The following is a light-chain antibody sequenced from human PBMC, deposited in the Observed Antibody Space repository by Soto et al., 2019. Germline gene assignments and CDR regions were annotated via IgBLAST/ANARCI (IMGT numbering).Light chain of an antibody. J-gene: IGKJ1*01. CDR1: QSVDIN. CDR3: QQYRNWPRT. Sequence: DIVLTQSAATLSVSPGDRVTLSCRASQSVDINLAWYQQRPGQAPRLLVYGASTKATDMPGRFSGRGSGTEFTLTINNLQSEDFAVYYCQQYRNWPRTFGQGTKVDIK. V-gene: IGKV3-15*01. CDR2: GAS.